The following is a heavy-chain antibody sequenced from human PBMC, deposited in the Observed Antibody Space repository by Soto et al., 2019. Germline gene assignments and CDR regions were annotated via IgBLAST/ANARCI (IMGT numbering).Heavy chain of an antibody. CDR3: ARSVSYSRSGSSGWFDS. J-gene: IGHJ5*01. D-gene: IGHD1-26*01. CDR2: IYWDDDY. CDR1: GFSLSSDGVG. V-gene: IGHV2-5*02. Sequence: SGPTMVNPTQTLTLTCTISGFSLSSDGVGVGWIRQPPGKALEWLAFIYWDDDYRYSPSLQSRLNITKDSSNNQVLLIVTNVDPVDSATYFCARSVSYSRSGSSGWFDSSGQGILVTVSS.